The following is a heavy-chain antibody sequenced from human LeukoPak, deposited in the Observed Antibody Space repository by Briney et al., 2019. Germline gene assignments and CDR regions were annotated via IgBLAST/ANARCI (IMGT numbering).Heavy chain of an antibody. J-gene: IGHJ4*02. CDR3: ARSALAGATGQNDY. D-gene: IGHD6-19*01. V-gene: IGHV4-4*02. CDR2: IYHSGST. Sequence: PSETLSLTCAVSGGSISSSNWWSWVRQPPGKGLEWIGEIYHSGSTNYNPSLKSRVTISVDKSKNQFSLKLSSVTAADTAVYYCARSALAGATGQNDYWGQGTLVTVSS. CDR1: GGSISSSNW.